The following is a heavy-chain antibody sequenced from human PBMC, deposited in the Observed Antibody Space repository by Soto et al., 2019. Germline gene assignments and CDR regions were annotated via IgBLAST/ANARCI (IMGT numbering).Heavy chain of an antibody. CDR1: GGSISSYY. J-gene: IGHJ6*02. CDR2: IYYSGST. Sequence: SETLSLTCTVSGGSISSYYWSWIRQPPGKGLEWIGYIYYSGSTNYNPSLKSRVTISVDTSKNQFSLKLSSVTAADTAVYYCARLVNSDYYYGMDVWGQGTTVTVSS. D-gene: IGHD1-26*01. V-gene: IGHV4-59*01. CDR3: ARLVNSDYYYGMDV.